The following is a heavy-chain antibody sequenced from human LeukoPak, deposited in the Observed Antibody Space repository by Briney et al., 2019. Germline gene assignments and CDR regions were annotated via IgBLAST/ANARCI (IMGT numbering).Heavy chain of an antibody. D-gene: IGHD1-1*01. V-gene: IGHV3-23*01. J-gene: IGHJ4*02. CDR3: ARDPELEGLLGETNFDY. CDR1: GFTFSSYA. CDR2: ISGSGGST. Sequence: GGSLRLSCAASGFTFSSYAMSWVRQAPGTGLEWVSAISGSGGSTYYADSVKGRFTISRDNSKNTLYLQMNSLRAEDTAVYYCARDPELEGLLGETNFDYWGQGTLVTVSS.